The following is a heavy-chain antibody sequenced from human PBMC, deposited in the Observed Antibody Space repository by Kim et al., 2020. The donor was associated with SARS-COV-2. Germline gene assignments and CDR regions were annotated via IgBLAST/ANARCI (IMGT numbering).Heavy chain of an antibody. J-gene: IGHJ4*02. CDR1: GGSISNSASY. CDR3: ARGTIVVVGGHGFDS. CDR2: IYFGGST. D-gene: IGHD2-21*01. V-gene: IGHV4-39*07. Sequence: SETLSLTCTVSGGSISNSASYWGWIRQPPGKGLEWIGTIYFGGSTYYNPSLKSRVTISIDTSKNQFSLTLNSLTAADTAVYYCARGTIVVVGGHGFDSWGQGTVLTVSS.